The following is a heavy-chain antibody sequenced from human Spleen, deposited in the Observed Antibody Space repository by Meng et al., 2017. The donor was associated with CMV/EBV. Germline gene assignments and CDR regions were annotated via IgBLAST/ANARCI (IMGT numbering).Heavy chain of an antibody. Sequence: QVQLQQWGAGLLKPSETLSLTCAVYGGSFSGYYWSWIRQHPGKGLEWIGEINHSGSTNYNPSLKSRVTISVDTSKNQFSLKLSSVTAADTAVYYCARGQLVLGYFNYWGQGTLVTVSS. D-gene: IGHD6-6*01. CDR2: INHSGST. CDR3: ARGQLVLGYFNY. CDR1: GGSFSGYY. V-gene: IGHV4-34*01. J-gene: IGHJ4*02.